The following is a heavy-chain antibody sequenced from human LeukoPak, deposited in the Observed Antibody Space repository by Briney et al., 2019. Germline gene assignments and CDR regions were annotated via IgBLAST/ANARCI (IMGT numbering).Heavy chain of an antibody. CDR1: GFTFDSYG. V-gene: IGHV3-30*02. CDR2: VRYDGSSQ. Sequence: GGSLRLSCAASGFTFDSYGVHWVRQAPGRGLDWVTFVRYDGSSQSYADSVKGRFTISRDNSKNTVYLQMNSLRTEDTAVYYCARERGGGYCSSANCPRRAFDMWGQGTMVTVSS. J-gene: IGHJ3*02. CDR3: ARERGGGYCSSANCPRRAFDM. D-gene: IGHD2-2*01.